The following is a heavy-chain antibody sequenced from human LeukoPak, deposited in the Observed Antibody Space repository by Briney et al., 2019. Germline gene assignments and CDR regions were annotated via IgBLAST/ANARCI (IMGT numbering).Heavy chain of an antibody. J-gene: IGHJ5*02. Sequence: GASVKVSCKASGYTFTGYYMHWVRQAPGQGLEWMGWTNPNSGGTNYAQKFQGRVTITRATSISTAYMELSRLRSDDTAVYYCARCARASWVYLSWSVPWGQGTLVTVSS. CDR1: GYTFTGYY. CDR3: ARCARASWVYLSWSVP. CDR2: TNPNSGGT. D-gene: IGHD2-8*01. V-gene: IGHV1-2*02.